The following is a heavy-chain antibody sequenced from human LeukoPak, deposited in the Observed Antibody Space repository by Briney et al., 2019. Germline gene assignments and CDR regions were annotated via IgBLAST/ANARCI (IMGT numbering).Heavy chain of an antibody. CDR2: IHPGDSDT. CDR3: SRRGVGSDDY. CDR1: GYSFTNYW. V-gene: IGHV5-51*01. J-gene: IGHJ4*02. Sequence: GESLKISCKGSGYSFTNYWIGWVRQMPGKGLEWMGIIHPGDSDTRYSPSFQGQVTISADKSTSTVYLQWSSLKASDSAMYYCSRRGVGSDDYWGQGTLLIVSS. D-gene: IGHD3-10*01.